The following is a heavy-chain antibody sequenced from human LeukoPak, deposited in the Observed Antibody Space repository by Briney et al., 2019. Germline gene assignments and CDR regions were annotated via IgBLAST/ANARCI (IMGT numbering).Heavy chain of an antibody. J-gene: IGHJ4*02. Sequence: AGGSLRLSCAASEFTFSSYWMHWVRQAPGEGLVWVSVINSDGSTTLYADSVKGRFTISRDNAKNTLYLQMNSLRAEDTAVYYCAGLRGKITTIDYWGQGTLVTVSS. D-gene: IGHD4-11*01. CDR1: EFTFSSYW. V-gene: IGHV3-74*03. CDR3: AGLRGKITTIDY. CDR2: INSDGSTT.